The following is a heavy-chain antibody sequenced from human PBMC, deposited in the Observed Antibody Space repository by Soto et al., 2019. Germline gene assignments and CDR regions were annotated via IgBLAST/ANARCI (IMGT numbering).Heavy chain of an antibody. D-gene: IGHD5-12*01. CDR2: IYYTGNT. Sequence: QVQLQEPGPGVVKPSDTLSVTCTVSGGSVSSRSHFWSWIRQPPGGGLQWIGYIYYTGNTNYSPSLKSRATLSVDTSRNQFSLRLTSVTAADTAIYYCARYDAESGSNKLDPWGQGTLVTVSS. V-gene: IGHV4-61*01. CDR3: ARYDAESGSNKLDP. J-gene: IGHJ5*02. CDR1: GGSVSSRSHF.